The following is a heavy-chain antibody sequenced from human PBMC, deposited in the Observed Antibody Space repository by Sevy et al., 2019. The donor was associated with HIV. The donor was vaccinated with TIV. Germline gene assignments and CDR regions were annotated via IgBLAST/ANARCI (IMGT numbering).Heavy chain of an antibody. CDR1: GYTLTKLS. J-gene: IGHJ4*02. D-gene: IGHD3-22*01. Sequence: ASVKVSCKVYGYTLTKLSMHWVRQAPGKGLEWMGRFDPEDGETIFAQKFQGRVTMTEDTSTDTAYMELSSLRSEDTAVYYCAAAREYYEDSSGYLDYWGQRTLVTVSS. CDR3: AAAREYYEDSSGYLDY. CDR2: FDPEDGET. V-gene: IGHV1-24*01.